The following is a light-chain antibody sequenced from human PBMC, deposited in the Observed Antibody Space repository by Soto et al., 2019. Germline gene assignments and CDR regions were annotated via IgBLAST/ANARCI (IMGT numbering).Light chain of an antibody. V-gene: IGLV3-21*04. Sequence: SYELTQPPSVSVAPGKTARITCGGNNIGSKSVHWYQQKPGQAPVVVIYYDSDRPSGIPERFSGSNSGNTATLTITRVEAGDEADYSCQVWDTTTDHVVFGGWTKLTVL. CDR2: YDS. J-gene: IGLJ2*01. CDR3: QVWDTTTDHVV. CDR1: NIGSKS.